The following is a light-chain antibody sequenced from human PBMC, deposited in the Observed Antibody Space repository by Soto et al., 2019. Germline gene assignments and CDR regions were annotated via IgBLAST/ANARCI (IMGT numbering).Light chain of an antibody. CDR1: QSVSSSY. CDR2: GAS. CDR3: QRYGRSRT. V-gene: IGKV3-20*01. J-gene: IGKJ1*01. Sequence: IALTQSPGTRSLSQGERATLSCRASQSVSSSYLAWYQQKPGQAPRLLIAGASSRATGIPDMFSGSWARTDFTLTISRLEPEDLAVYCWQRYGRSRTFGQGTKLEIK.